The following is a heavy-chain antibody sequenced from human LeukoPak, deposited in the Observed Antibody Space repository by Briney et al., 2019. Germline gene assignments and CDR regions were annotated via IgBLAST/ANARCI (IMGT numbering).Heavy chain of an antibody. CDR2: ISSSSSTI. Sequence: GSLRLSCAASGFTFSSYSMNWVRQAPGEGLEWVSCISSSSSTIYYADSVKGRFTISRDNAKNSLYLQMNSLRAEDTAVYYCARAGPYCGGDCYDAFDIWGQGTMVTVSS. J-gene: IGHJ3*02. V-gene: IGHV3-48*04. CDR3: ARAGPYCGGDCYDAFDI. CDR1: GFTFSSYS. D-gene: IGHD2-21*01.